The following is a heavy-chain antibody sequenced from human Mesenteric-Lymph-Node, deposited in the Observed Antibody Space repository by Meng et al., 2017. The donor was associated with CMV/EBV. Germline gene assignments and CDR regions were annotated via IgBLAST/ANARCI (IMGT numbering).Heavy chain of an antibody. CDR2: ISRESRNT. Sequence: ASVKVSCKTPGLTYRSYVVSWVRQAPGQGLEWMGWISRESRNTFYRQRFRDRLTITTDSSTDTFYMELRDLRSDDTARYYCATITSWGQGTLVTVSS. D-gene: IGHD5-24*01. V-gene: IGHV1-18*01. CDR3: ATITS. J-gene: IGHJ4*02. CDR1: GLTYRSYV.